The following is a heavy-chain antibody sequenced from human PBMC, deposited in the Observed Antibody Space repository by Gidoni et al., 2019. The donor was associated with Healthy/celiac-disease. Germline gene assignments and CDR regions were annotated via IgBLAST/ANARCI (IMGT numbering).Heavy chain of an antibody. CDR2: ISWNSGSI. J-gene: IGHJ4*02. CDR3: AKEAASYGDFSH. CDR1: GFTFDDYA. Sequence: EVQLVESGGGLVQPGRSLSLSCAASGFTFDDYAMHWVRQAPGKGLEWVSGISWNSGSIGYADSVKGRFTISRDNAKNSLYLQMNSLRAEDTALYYCAKEAASYGDFSHWGQGTLVTVSS. V-gene: IGHV3-9*01. D-gene: IGHD4-17*01.